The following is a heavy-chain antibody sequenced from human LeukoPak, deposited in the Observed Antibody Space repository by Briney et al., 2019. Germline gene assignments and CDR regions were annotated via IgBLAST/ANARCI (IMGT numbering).Heavy chain of an antibody. V-gene: IGHV1-2*02. J-gene: IGHJ3*02. Sequence: GASVKVSCKASGYTFTAHYMHWVRQAPGQGLEWMGWINPNSGGTNYAQKFQGRVIVTRDTSISTAYLELSRLRFDDTAVYYCASEYKYDTSGANAFDIWGQGTMVTVSS. CDR3: ASEYKYDTSGANAFDI. CDR2: INPNSGGT. CDR1: GYTFTAHY. D-gene: IGHD3-22*01.